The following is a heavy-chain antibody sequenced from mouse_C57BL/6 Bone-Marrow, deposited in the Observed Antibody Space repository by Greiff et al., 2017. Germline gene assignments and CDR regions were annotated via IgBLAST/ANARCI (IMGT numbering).Heavy chain of an antibody. J-gene: IGHJ4*01. CDR1: GYTFTSYW. D-gene: IGHD2-2*01. CDR3: AREKGFYYGYDGYAMDY. Sequence: QVQLQQPGAELVKPGASVKLSCKASGYTFTSYWMQWVKPRPGQGLEWIGEIDPSDSYTNYNQKFKGKATLTVDTSSSTAYMQRSSLTSEDSAVYYCAREKGFYYGYDGYAMDYWGQGTSVTVSS. CDR2: IDPSDSYT. V-gene: IGHV1-50*01.